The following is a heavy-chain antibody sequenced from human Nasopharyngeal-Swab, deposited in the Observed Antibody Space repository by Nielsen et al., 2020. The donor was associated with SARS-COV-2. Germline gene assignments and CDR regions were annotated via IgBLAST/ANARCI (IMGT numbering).Heavy chain of an antibody. J-gene: IGHJ4*02. Sequence: WIRQPPGKGLEWIGYIYYCGSTNYNPSLKSRVTISVDTSKNQFSLKLSSVTAADTAVYYCARSKKAPFDYWGQGTLVTVSS. V-gene: IGHV4-59*12. CDR2: IYYCGST. CDR3: ARSKKAPFDY.